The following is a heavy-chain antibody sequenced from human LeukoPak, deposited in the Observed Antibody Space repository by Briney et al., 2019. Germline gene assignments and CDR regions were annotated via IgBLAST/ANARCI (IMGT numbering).Heavy chain of an antibody. CDR1: GYTFIDYY. D-gene: IGHD1-26*01. CDR2: ISPNSGGT. Sequence: ASVKVSCKASGYTFIDYYMHWGRQAHGQGLEWIGWISPNSGGTKYVQKFQGRVTITRDTSITTVYMWLSGLSVDDTAVYYCARGGGRYSVDYWGQGTLVIVSS. J-gene: IGHJ4*02. CDR3: ARGGGRYSVDY. V-gene: IGHV1-2*02.